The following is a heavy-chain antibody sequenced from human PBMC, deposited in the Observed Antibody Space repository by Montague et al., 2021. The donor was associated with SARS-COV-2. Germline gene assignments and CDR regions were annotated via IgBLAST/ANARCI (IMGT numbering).Heavy chain of an antibody. J-gene: IGHJ4*02. CDR3: ARSYGDYRDSYFDY. D-gene: IGHD4-17*01. V-gene: IGHV2-70*01. Sequence: PALVKPTQTLTLTCTFSGFSLNTSGMCVSWIRQPPGKALEWLALIDWDEDQYYSTSLKTRLTISKDTSKNQVVLTMTNMDPFDTATYYCARSYGDYRDSYFDYWGQGTLVTVSS. CDR2: IDWDEDQ. CDR1: GFSLNTSGMC.